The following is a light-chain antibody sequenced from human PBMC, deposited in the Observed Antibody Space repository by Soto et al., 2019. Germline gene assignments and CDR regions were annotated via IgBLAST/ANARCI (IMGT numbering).Light chain of an antibody. CDR1: QGIRND. CDR3: LQDYNYPWA. V-gene: IGKV1-6*01. J-gene: IGKJ1*01. CDR2: AAS. Sequence: AIQMTQSPSSLSASVGDRVTITCRASQGIRNDLGWYQQKPGKAPKLLIYAASSLQSGVPSRFRGRGSGTDFTLTISSLQPEDFATYYCLQDYNYPWAFGQGTKVEIK.